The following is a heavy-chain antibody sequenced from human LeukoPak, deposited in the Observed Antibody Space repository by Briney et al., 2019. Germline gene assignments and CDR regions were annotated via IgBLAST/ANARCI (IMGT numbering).Heavy chain of an antibody. CDR2: IWFDGTK. CDR3: ARGRFCTNGVCYDSSFYGLDV. J-gene: IGHJ6*02. CDR1: GFTFSSYG. Sequence: GGSLRLSCAASGFTFSSYGMHWVRQAPGKGLEWVAVIWFDGTKYSADSLQGRFAIFRDNSKNTLYLHMNSLRAEDTAVYYCARGRFCTNGVCYDSSFYGLDVWGQGTTVTVAS. D-gene: IGHD2-8*01. V-gene: IGHV3-33*01.